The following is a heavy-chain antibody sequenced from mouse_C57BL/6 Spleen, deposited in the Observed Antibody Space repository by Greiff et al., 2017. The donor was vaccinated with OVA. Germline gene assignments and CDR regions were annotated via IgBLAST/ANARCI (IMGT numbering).Heavy chain of an antibody. J-gene: IGHJ3*01. D-gene: IGHD1-1*01. CDR3: ARPYYGSSTWFAY. V-gene: IGHV5-17*01. CDR1: GFTFSDYG. Sequence: EVKLVESGGGLVKPGGSLKLSCAASGFTFSDYGMHWVRQAPEKGLEWVAYISSGSSTIYYADKVKGRFTISRDNAKNTLFLQMTSLRSEDTALYYCARPYYGSSTWFAYWGQGTLVTVSA. CDR2: ISSGSSTI.